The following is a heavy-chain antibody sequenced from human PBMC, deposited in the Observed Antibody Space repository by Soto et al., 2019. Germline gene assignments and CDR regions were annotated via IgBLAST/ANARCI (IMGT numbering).Heavy chain of an antibody. CDR2: IIPIFGTA. J-gene: IGHJ6*02. Sequence: SVKVSCKASGGTFSSYAISWVRQAPGQGLEWMGGIIPIFGTANYAQKFQGRVTITADESTSTAYMELSSLRSEDTAVYYCARSRRSGGSCYSCYYYGMDVWGQGTTVTVSS. D-gene: IGHD2-15*01. V-gene: IGHV1-69*13. CDR3: ARSRRSGGSCYSCYYYGMDV. CDR1: GGTFSSYA.